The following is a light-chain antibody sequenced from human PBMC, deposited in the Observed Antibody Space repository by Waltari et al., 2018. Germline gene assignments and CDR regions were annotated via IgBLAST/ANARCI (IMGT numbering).Light chain of an antibody. V-gene: IGKV3-20*01. CDR2: AAS. CDR1: QGVSRF. CDR3: QHYVSLPAT. Sequence: EIVLTQSPGTLSFSPGERATLSCRASQGVSRFLAWYQQKPGQAPRLLIYAASSRATGIPDRFSGSGSGTDFSLTISRLEPEDFAMYYCQHYVSLPATFGQGTKVEIK. J-gene: IGKJ1*01.